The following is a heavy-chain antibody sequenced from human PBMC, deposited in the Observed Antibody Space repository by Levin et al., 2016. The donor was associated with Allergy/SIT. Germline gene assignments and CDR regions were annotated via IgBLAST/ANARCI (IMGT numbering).Heavy chain of an antibody. Sequence: VRQAPGKGLEWVSVIYSGGSTYYADSVKGRFTISRDNSKNTLYLQMNSLRAEDTAVYYCARDVDYYDSSGYYGGRYFDYWGQGTLVTVSS. CDR2: IYSGGST. J-gene: IGHJ4*02. D-gene: IGHD3-22*01. CDR3: ARDVDYYDSSGYYGGRYFDY. V-gene: IGHV3-53*01.